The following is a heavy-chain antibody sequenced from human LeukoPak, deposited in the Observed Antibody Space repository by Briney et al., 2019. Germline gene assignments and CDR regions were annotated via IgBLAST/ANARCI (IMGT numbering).Heavy chain of an antibody. D-gene: IGHD3-9*01. CDR2: MNPNSGNT. CDR3: ARAGRYDILTGYYNLDY. CDR1: GYTFTSYD. V-gene: IGHV1-8*03. Sequence: ASVKVSCKASGYTFTSYDINWVRQATGQGLEWMGWMNPNSGNTGYAQKFQGRVTITRNTSISTAYMELSSLRSEDTAVCYCARAGRYDILTGYYNLDYWGQGTLVTVSS. J-gene: IGHJ4*02.